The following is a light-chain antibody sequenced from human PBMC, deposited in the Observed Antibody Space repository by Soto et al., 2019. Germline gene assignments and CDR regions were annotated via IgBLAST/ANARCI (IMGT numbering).Light chain of an antibody. CDR3: QEYDGAPIT. Sequence: EIVLTQPPDTLPLSPGESPTLSCSASQSIRSERLAWYQQKPGQAPRLVIFDASNRASGMPERFSGSGSGTDFTLTIARLEPEDFAVYYCQEYDGAPITFGLGTRLEIK. CDR2: DAS. J-gene: IGKJ5*01. V-gene: IGKV3-20*01. CDR1: QSIRSER.